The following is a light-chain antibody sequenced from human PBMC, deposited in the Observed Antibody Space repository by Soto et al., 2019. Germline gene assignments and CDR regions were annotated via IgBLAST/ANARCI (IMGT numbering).Light chain of an antibody. CDR2: EVT. J-gene: IGLJ3*02. CDR1: SSDVGGYNF. CDR3: CSHSSSITWM. V-gene: IGLV2-14*03. Sequence: QSALTQTASVSGSPGQSITISCTGTSSDVGGYNFVSWYQQHPGKAPKLIIHEVTNRPSGVSGRFSGSKSGNTALLTISGLQAEDEAVYYCCSHSSSITWMFGGGTKLTVL.